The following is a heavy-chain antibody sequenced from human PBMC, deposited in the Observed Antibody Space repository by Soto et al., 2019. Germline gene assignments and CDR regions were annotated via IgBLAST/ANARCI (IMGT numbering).Heavy chain of an antibody. J-gene: IGHJ5*02. V-gene: IGHV4-34*01. Sequence: ETLSLTCAVYGGSFSSYFWSWIRQPPGKGLEWIGEINHSGTTYYNPSLKSRVTISVDTSKNQFSLKLSSVTAADTAVYYCASGPGSGWYWFDPWGQGTLVPVSS. D-gene: IGHD6-19*01. CDR2: INHSGTT. CDR3: ASGPGSGWYWFDP. CDR1: GGSFSSYF.